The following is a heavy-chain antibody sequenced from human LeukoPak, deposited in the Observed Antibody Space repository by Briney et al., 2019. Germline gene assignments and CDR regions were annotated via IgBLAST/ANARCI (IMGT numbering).Heavy chain of an antibody. V-gene: IGHV4-59*06. J-gene: IGHJ4*02. CDR2: IYYSGST. D-gene: IGHD4-17*01. Sequence: SETLSLTCTVSGGSINTYYWSWIRQHPGKGLEWVGYIYYSGSTYYNPSLKSRVTISVDTSKNQFSLKLSSVTAADTAVYYCASFDYGDYGDYWGQGTLVTVSS. CDR3: ASFDYGDYGDY. CDR1: GGSINTYY.